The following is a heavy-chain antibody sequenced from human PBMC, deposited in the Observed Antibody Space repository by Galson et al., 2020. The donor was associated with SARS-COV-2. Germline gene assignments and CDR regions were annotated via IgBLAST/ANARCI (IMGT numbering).Heavy chain of an antibody. CDR2: IKEDGTKK. Sequence: GESLKISCAASGFTFNTYWMTWVRQAPGKGLEWVANIKEDGTKKFYVDSVKGRFTISRDNAKNSLYLQTNSLRAEDTAVYYCGRALTYCTSTVCYLPGLAMDVWGQGTAVTVSS. D-gene: IGHD2-2*01. J-gene: IGHJ6*02. CDR1: GFTFNTYW. V-gene: IGHV3-7*01. CDR3: GRALTYCTSTVCYLPGLAMDV.